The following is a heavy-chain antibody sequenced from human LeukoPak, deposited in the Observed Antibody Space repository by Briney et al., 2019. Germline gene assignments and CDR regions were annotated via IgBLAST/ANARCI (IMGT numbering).Heavy chain of an antibody. V-gene: IGHV3-21*01. Sequence: GGSLRLSCAASGFTFSPYSMNWVRQAPGKGLEWVSSIDGSSNSIYYADSVKGQFTISRDNAKNSLYLQMNSLRAEDTAVYYCARENLQDFDYWGQGTLVTVSS. CDR2: IDGSSNSI. CDR1: GFTFSPYS. J-gene: IGHJ4*02. CDR3: ARENLQDFDY.